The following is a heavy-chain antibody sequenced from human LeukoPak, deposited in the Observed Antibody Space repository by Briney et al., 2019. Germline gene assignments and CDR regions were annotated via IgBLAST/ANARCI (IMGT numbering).Heavy chain of an antibody. Sequence: SETLSLTCTVSGGSISSSSYYWSWIRQPPGKGLEWIGYIYYSGSTNYNPSLKSRVTISVDTSKNQFSLKLSSVTAADTAVYFCARYDILTGYQDAFDIWGQGTMVTVSS. CDR1: GGSISSSSYY. CDR2: IYYSGST. D-gene: IGHD3-9*01. J-gene: IGHJ3*02. CDR3: ARYDILTGYQDAFDI. V-gene: IGHV4-61*01.